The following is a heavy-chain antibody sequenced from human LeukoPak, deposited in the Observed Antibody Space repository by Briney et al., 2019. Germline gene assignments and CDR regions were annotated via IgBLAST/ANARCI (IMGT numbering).Heavy chain of an antibody. CDR2: IYYSGST. V-gene: IGHV4-59*01. CDR1: GGSISSYY. J-gene: IGHJ4*02. Sequence: SETLSLTCTVSGGSISSYYWSWIRQPPGKGLEWIGYIYYSGSTNYNPSLKSRVSISVDTSKNQFSLKLSSVTAADTAVYYCARGNGYNWFPVDYFDYWGQGTLVTVSS. D-gene: IGHD5-24*01. CDR3: ARGNGYNWFPVDYFDY.